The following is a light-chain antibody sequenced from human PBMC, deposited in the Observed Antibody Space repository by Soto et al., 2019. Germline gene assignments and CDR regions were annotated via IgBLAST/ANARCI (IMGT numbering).Light chain of an antibody. V-gene: IGLV2-14*01. J-gene: IGLJ1*01. CDR3: SSYTSSSTRLYV. Sequence: QSVLTQPASVSGSPGQSITISCTGTSSDVGGYNYVSWYQQHPGKAPKLMTYEVSNPPSGASNRFSGSKSGKTASLTISGFQDEDEADYYCSSYTSSSTRLYVFGTGTKVNV. CDR2: EVS. CDR1: SSDVGGYNY.